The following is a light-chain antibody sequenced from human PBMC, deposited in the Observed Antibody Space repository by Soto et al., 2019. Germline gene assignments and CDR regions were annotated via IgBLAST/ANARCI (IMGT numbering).Light chain of an antibody. CDR3: QQYGSSPTWT. CDR1: QSVSSSY. V-gene: IGKV3-20*01. CDR2: GAS. J-gene: IGKJ1*01. Sequence: EIVLTQSPGTLSLSPGERATLSCRASQSVSSSYLAWYQQKPGQAPRLLIHGASSRATGIPDRFNGSGSGTDFTLTISRLEPEDFAVYYCQQYGSSPTWTFGQGTKVEIK.